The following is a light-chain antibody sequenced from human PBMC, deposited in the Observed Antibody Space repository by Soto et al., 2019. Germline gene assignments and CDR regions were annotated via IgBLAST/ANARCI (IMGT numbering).Light chain of an antibody. CDR1: QSISSY. V-gene: IGKV1-39*01. Sequence: DIQMTQSPSSLSASVGDRVTITCRASQSISSYLNWYQQKPGKAPKLLIYAASSLQSGVPSRFSGSGAGTDFTHTIRSLQPEDFATYYCQQSYSTPPWTFGQENKVEIK. CDR2: AAS. CDR3: QQSYSTPPWT. J-gene: IGKJ1*01.